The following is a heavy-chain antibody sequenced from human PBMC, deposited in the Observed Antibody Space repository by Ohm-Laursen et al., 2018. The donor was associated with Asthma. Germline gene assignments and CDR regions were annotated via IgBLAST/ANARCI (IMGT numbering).Heavy chain of an antibody. Sequence: SLRLSCAASGFTFSSYWMHWVRQAPGKGLVWVSRINSDGSSTSYADSVKGRFTISRDNSKNTLYLQMNSLRAEDTAVYYCAREVSWGAAGFDYWGQGTLVTVSS. CDR1: GFTFSSYW. CDR3: AREVSWGAAGFDY. J-gene: IGHJ4*02. D-gene: IGHD1-26*01. V-gene: IGHV3-74*01. CDR2: INSDGSST.